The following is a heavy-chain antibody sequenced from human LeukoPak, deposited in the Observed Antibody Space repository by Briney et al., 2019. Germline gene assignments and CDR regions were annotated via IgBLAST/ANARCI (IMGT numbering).Heavy chain of an antibody. J-gene: IGHJ4*02. CDR1: GFTFSSYS. CDR3: ARGKYSSGWFDY. Sequence: NSGGSLRLSCAASGFTFSSYSMSWVRQAPGKGLEWVSSITTSSTYISYADSVKGRFTISRDNAKNSLYLQMNSLRAEDTAAYYCARGKYSSGWFDYWGQGTLVTVSS. V-gene: IGHV3-21*01. D-gene: IGHD6-19*01. CDR2: ITTSSTYI.